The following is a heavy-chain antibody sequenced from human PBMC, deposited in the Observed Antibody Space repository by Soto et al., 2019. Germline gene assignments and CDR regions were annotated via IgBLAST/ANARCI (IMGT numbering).Heavy chain of an antibody. CDR3: ARDGLRLLEWLGFHENWFDP. CDR1: GYTFTSYG. J-gene: IGHJ5*02. D-gene: IGHD3-3*01. V-gene: IGHV1-18*01. CDR2: ISAYNGNT. Sequence: ASVKVSCKASGYTFTSYGISWVRQAPGQGLEWMGWISAYNGNTNYAQKLQGRVTMTTDTSTSTAYMELRSLRSDDTAVYYCARDGLRLLEWLGFHENWFDPWGQGTLVTVSS.